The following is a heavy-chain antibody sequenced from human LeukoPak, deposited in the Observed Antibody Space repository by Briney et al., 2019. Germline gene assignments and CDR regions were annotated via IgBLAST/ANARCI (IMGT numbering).Heavy chain of an antibody. V-gene: IGHV3-23*01. D-gene: IGHD1-14*01. CDR2: ISGSGGST. J-gene: IGHJ4*02. Sequence: GGSLRLSCAASGFSFSNYGMNWVRQAPGKVLEWVSAISGSGGSTYYADSVKGRFTISRDNSKNTVYLQVNSLRAEDTAVYYCAKDRSSYRNFDYWGQGTLVTVSS. CDR3: AKDRSSYRNFDY. CDR1: GFSFSNYG.